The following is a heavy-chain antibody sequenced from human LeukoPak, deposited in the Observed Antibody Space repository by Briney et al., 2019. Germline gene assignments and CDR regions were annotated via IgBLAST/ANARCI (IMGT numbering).Heavy chain of an antibody. D-gene: IGHD3-10*01. Sequence: PGGSLTLSWAASGFTVGSNYMSWVRQAPGKGLEWVSAISGSGGSTYYADSVKGRFTISRDNSKNTLYLQINSLRAEDTAVYYCANVYGSGSYAFDIWGQGTMVTVSS. CDR2: ISGSGGST. V-gene: IGHV3-23*01. J-gene: IGHJ3*02. CDR1: GFTVGSNY. CDR3: ANVYGSGSYAFDI.